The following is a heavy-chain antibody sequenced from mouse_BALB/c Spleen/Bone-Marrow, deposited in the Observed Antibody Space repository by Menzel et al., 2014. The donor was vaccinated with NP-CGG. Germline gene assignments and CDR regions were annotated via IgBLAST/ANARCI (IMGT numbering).Heavy chain of an antibody. V-gene: IGHV1-54*01. CDR1: GYAFTNYL. Sequence: QVQLQQSGAELVRPGTSVKASCKASGYAFTNYLIEWVKQRPGQGLEWIGVINPGSGGTNYNEKFKGKATLTADKSSSTAYMQLSSLTSDDSAVYFCARRDYAMDYWGQGTSVTVSS. CDR2: INPGSGGT. J-gene: IGHJ4*01. CDR3: ARRDYAMDY.